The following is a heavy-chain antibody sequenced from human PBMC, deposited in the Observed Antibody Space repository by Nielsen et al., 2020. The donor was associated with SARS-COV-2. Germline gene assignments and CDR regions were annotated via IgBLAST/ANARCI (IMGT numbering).Heavy chain of an antibody. CDR1: GFTFSSYG. V-gene: IGHV3-30*18. D-gene: IGHD2-8*02. Sequence: GESLKISCAASGFTFSSYGMHWVRQAPGKGLEWVAVISYDGSNKYYADSVKGQFTISRDNSKNTLYLQMNSLRAEDTAVYYCAKIDTGYWGQGTLVTVSS. CDR2: ISYDGSNK. J-gene: IGHJ4*02. CDR3: AKIDTGY.